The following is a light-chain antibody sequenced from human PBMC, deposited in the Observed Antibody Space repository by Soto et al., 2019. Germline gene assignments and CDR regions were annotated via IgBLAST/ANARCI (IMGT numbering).Light chain of an antibody. CDR3: SSYAGNSPRYV. V-gene: IGLV2-18*02. CDR2: EVT. Sequence: QSVLTQPPSVSGPPGQSVTISCTGTSSDVGSYNRVSWYEQPPGTAPKLMIYEVTNRPSGVPDRFSGSKSGNTASLTISGLQAEDEADNYCSSYAGNSPRYVFGTGTKLTVL. J-gene: IGLJ1*01. CDR1: SSDVGSYNR.